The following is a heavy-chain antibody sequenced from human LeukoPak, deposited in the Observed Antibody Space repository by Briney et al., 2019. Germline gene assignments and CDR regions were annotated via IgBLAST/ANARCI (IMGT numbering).Heavy chain of an antibody. V-gene: IGHV3-74*01. CDR3: ARGIAARPDN. D-gene: IGHD6-6*01. Sequence: PGGSLRFSCAASGFAFSSYWMHWVRQAPGNGLVWVSRINSDGSSTSYADSVKGRFTISRDNAKNTLYLQMNSLRAEDMAVYYCARGIAARPDNWGQGTLVTVSS. J-gene: IGHJ4*02. CDR1: GFAFSSYW. CDR2: INSDGSST.